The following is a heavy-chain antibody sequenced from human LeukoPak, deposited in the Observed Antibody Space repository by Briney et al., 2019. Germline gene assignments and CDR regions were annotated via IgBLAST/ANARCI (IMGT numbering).Heavy chain of an antibody. CDR1: GFTFSSYW. V-gene: IGHV3-7*01. D-gene: IGHD6-25*01. Sequence: PGGSLRLSCAASGFTFSSYWMSWVRQAPGKGLEWVANIKQGGSEKYYVDSVKGRFTISRDNAKNSLYLQMNSLRAEDTAVYYCARVRLDPQNWFDPWGQGTLVTVSS. CDR3: ARVRLDPQNWFDP. J-gene: IGHJ5*02. CDR2: IKQGGSEK.